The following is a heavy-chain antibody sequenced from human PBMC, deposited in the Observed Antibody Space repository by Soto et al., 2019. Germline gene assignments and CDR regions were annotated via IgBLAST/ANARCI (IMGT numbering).Heavy chain of an antibody. CDR3: ARDVSLESITIFDY. CDR2: IIPIFGTA. V-gene: IGHV1-69*13. Sequence: SVKVSCKASGGTFSSDAISWVRQAPGQGLEWMGGIIPIFGTANYAQKFQGRVTITADESTSTAYMELSSLRSEDTAVYYCARDVSLESITIFDYWGQGTLVTVSS. CDR1: GGTFSSDA. J-gene: IGHJ4*02. D-gene: IGHD2-21*01.